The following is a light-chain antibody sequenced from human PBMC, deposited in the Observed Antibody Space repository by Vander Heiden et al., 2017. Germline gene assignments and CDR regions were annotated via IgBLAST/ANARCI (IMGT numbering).Light chain of an antibody. CDR3: GAWDSSLSVVL. J-gene: IGLJ3*02. CDR2: DNN. V-gene: IGLV1-51*01. CDR1: SSNIGYNS. Sequence: QSVLTPPPSVSAAPGQKVTISCPGGSSNIGYNSVSGYQQLPGTAPKFLIYDNNKRPSGIPDRFSGSKSGTSATLDITGLQTGDEAGYYCGAWDSSLSVVLFGGGTKLTVL.